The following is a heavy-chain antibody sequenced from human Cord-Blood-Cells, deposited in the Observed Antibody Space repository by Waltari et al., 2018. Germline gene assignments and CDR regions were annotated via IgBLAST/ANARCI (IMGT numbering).Heavy chain of an antibody. CDR1: GGSISSSSYY. CDR3: ARGACSRTSCYPSDAFDI. V-gene: IGHV4-39*01. D-gene: IGHD2-2*01. CDR2: IYYSGST. Sequence: LTCTVPGGSISSSSYYWGWLRPPPGQGLEWIGSIYYSGSTYYKPSLKSPVTISVDTCKNQFSLKLSSVTAAYTAVYYCARGACSRTSCYPSDAFDIWGQGTMVTVSS. J-gene: IGHJ3*02.